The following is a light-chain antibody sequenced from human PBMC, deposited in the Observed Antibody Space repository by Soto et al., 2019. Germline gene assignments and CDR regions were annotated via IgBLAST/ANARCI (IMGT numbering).Light chain of an antibody. CDR2: GAS. CDR1: QSVSNNY. J-gene: IGKJ1*01. V-gene: IGKV3-20*01. Sequence: IVLTQSPGTRSRSPLEIATPGFMASQSVSNNYLAWYQQKPGQAPRLLIYGASNRATGIPDRFSGSGSGTDFTLTISRLEPEDFAVYYCQQYGSSGTFGQGTKVDIK. CDR3: QQYGSSGT.